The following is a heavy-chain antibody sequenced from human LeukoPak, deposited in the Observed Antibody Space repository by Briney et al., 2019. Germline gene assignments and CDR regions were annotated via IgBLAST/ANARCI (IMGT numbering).Heavy chain of an antibody. CDR3: ARDRGSYRNFDWLDP. V-gene: IGHV3-33*01. CDR2: IWYDGGNK. CDR1: GFTFSSYG. J-gene: IGHJ5*02. Sequence: PGGSLRLSCAASGFTFSSYGMHWVRQAPGKGLEWVAVIWYDGGNKYYADSVKGRFTISRDNSKNTLDLQINSLRAEDTAVYYCARDRGSYRNFDWLDPWGQGTLVTVSS. D-gene: IGHD1-26*01.